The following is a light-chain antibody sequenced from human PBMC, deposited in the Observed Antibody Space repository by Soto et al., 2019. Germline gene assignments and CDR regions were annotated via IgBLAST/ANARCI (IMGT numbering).Light chain of an antibody. Sequence: DIEMTHSPSSLSASVGDRVTITCRASQSISSYLNWYQKKPGKAPKLLIYGASSLQSGVPSRFSGSGSGTAFTLTISSLQTEDFATYYCQQSYSNPTFGGGTKVDIK. CDR3: QQSYSNPT. CDR2: GAS. V-gene: IGKV1-39*01. J-gene: IGKJ4*02. CDR1: QSISSY.